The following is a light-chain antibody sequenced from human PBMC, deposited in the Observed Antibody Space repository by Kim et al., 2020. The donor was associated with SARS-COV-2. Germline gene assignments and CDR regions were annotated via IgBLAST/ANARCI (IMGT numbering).Light chain of an antibody. V-gene: IGKV3-20*01. J-gene: IGKJ1*01. Sequence: PGASTPLPCRTSQSVSSTFLSWPQPKPGHAPRHLIYGASSRATGIPDMFSGSGSGTDFTLTITRLEPEDFAVYYCQQYSSSPATFGQGTKVDIK. CDR3: QQYSSSPAT. CDR2: GAS. CDR1: QSVSSTF.